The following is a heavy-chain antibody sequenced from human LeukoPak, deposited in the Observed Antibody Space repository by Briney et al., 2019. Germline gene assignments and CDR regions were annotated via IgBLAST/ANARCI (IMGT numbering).Heavy chain of an antibody. J-gene: IGHJ4*02. CDR1: GGSISSSY. CDR3: ARQRFLEWYFDY. CDR2: IYYSGTT. V-gene: IGHV4-59*08. D-gene: IGHD3-3*01. Sequence: SGTLSLTCADSGGSISSSYWSWVRQTPGKGLEWIGYIYYSGTTNYNPSLKSRVTISVDTSKNQFSLKLSSVTAADTAVYYCARQRFLEWYFDYWGQGTLVTVSS.